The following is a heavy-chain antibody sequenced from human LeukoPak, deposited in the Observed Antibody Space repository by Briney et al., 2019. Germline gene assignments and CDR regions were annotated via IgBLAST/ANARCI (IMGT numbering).Heavy chain of an antibody. CDR1: GDSISSSSYY. V-gene: IGHV4-39*07. CDR2: IYYSGST. J-gene: IGHJ4*02. D-gene: IGHD6-13*01. CDR3: ARYPFDSSSWVDY. Sequence: PSETLSLTCTVSGDSISSSSYYWGWIRQPPGKGLEWIGSIYYSGSTYYNPSLKSRVTISVDTSKNQFSLKLSSVTAADTAVYYCARYPFDSSSWVDYWGQGTLVTVSS.